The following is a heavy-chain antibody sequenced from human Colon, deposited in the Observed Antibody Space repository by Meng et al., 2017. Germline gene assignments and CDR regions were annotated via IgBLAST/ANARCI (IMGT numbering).Heavy chain of an antibody. J-gene: IGHJ4*02. CDR1: GFTFRSYA. V-gene: IGHV3-30*04. D-gene: IGHD2-2*01. CDR2: ISYDGSNK. CDR3: AKDPKLIVVVPADFDY. Sequence: GESLKISCAASGFTFRSYAMHWVRQAPGKGLEWVAVISYDGSNKYYADSVKGRFTISRDNSKNTLYLQMNSLRAEYTAVYYCAKDPKLIVVVPADFDYWGQGTLVTVSS.